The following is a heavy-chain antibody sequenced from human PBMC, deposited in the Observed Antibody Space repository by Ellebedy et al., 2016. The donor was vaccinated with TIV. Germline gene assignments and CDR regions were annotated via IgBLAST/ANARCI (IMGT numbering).Heavy chain of an antibody. Sequence: GESLKISXAASGFTFSSYAMSWVRQAPGKGLEWVSAISGSGGSTYYADSVKGRFTIPRDNSKNTLYLQMNSLRAEDTAVYYCAKDSIYFWSGYYNYWGQGTLVTVSS. V-gene: IGHV3-23*01. J-gene: IGHJ4*02. CDR3: AKDSIYFWSGYYNY. D-gene: IGHD3-3*01. CDR1: GFTFSSYA. CDR2: ISGSGGST.